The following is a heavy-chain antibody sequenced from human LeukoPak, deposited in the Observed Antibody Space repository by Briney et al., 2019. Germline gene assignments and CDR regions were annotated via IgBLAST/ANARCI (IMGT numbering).Heavy chain of an antibody. V-gene: IGHV4-61*02. Sequence: SETLSLTCTVSGGSISSSSYYWGWIRQPPGKGLEWIGRIYTSGSTNYNPSLKSRVTISVDTSKNQFSLKLSSVTAADTAVYYCAREYVYYYDSSGYFDYWGQGTLVTVSS. CDR1: GGSISSSSYY. CDR2: IYTSGST. D-gene: IGHD3-22*01. CDR3: AREYVYYYDSSGYFDY. J-gene: IGHJ4*02.